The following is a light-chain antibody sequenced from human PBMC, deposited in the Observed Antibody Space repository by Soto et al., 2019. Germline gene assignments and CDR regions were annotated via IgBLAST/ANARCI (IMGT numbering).Light chain of an antibody. CDR2: DVS. V-gene: IGLV2-11*01. CDR1: NSDVGGYNF. Sequence: QSALTQPRSVSGSPGQSVTISCTGTNSDVGGYNFVSWYQQVPGKAPKLMIYDVSNRPSGVPDRFSGSKSGSTAALTISGLQADDEGEYYCCSYAGNSIYVFGTGTKVTVL. J-gene: IGLJ1*01. CDR3: CSYAGNSIYV.